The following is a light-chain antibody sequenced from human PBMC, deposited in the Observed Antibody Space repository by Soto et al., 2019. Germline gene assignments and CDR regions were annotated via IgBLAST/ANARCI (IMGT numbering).Light chain of an antibody. V-gene: IGKV3D-20*02. Sequence: EIVLTQSPGTLSLSPGERATLSCRASESVRSSYLAWYQQEPGQAPRLLIYAAFRAPGTPDRFSGTWSGTDFTLTISSLEPEDFAVYYCQQRSNWPLITFGDGARLEV. CDR2: AA. CDR1: ESVRSSY. CDR3: QQRSNWPLIT. J-gene: IGKJ5*01.